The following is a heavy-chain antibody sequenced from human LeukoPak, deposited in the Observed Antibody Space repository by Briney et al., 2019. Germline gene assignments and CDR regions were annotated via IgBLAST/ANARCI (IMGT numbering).Heavy chain of an antibody. CDR2: ISSSSSYI. Sequence: PGGSLRLSCAASGFTFSSYSMNWVRQAPGKGLEWVSSISSSSSYIYYADSVKGRFTISRDNAKNSLYLQMNSLRAEDTAVYYCARRLGIGVEDAFDIWGQGTMVTVSS. D-gene: IGHD7-27*01. J-gene: IGHJ3*02. CDR1: GFTFSSYS. V-gene: IGHV3-21*01. CDR3: ARRLGIGVEDAFDI.